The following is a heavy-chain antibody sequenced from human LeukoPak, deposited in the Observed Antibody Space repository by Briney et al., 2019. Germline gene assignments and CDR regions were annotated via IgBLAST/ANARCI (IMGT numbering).Heavy chain of an antibody. Sequence: PSQTLSLTCTVSGGSISSGDYYWSWIRQPQGKGLEWIGYIYYSGSTYYNPSLKSRVTISVDTSKNQFSLKLSSVTAADTAVYYCARARGSYLLTYTDYWGQGTLVTVSS. CDR2: IYYSGST. J-gene: IGHJ4*02. D-gene: IGHD1-26*01. CDR3: ARARGSYLLTYTDY. V-gene: IGHV4-30-4*08. CDR1: GGSISSGDYY.